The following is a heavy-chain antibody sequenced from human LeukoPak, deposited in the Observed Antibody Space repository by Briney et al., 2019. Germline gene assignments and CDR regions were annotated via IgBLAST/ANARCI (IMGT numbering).Heavy chain of an antibody. D-gene: IGHD5-24*01. CDR3: ARSGDGSNFGYFDY. CDR1: GGSISSGDYY. V-gene: IGHV4-61*08. J-gene: IGHJ4*02. Sequence: SETLSLTCTVSGGSISSGDYYWSWIRQPPGKGLEWIGYIYYSGSTNYNPSLKSRVTISVDTSKNQFSLKLSSVTAADTAVYYCARSGDGSNFGYFDYWAQGTLVSVSS. CDR2: IYYSGST.